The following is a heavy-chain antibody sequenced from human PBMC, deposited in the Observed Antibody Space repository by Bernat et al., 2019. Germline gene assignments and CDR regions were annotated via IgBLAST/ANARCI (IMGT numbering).Heavy chain of an antibody. CDR1: GGSISSYY. CDR3: ARGFYSGYDRSFDY. D-gene: IGHD5-12*01. CDR2: IYYSGST. Sequence: QVQLQESGAGLVKPSETLSLTCTVSGGSISSYYWSWIRQPPGKGLEYIGYIYYSGSTNYNPSLKSRVTISVDTSKNQFSLKLSSVTAADTAVYYCARGFYSGYDRSFDYWGQGTLVTVSS. V-gene: IGHV4-59*08. J-gene: IGHJ4*02.